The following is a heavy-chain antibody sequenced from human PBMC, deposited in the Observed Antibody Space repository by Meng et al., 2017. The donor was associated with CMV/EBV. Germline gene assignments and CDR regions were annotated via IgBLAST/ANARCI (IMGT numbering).Heavy chain of an antibody. D-gene: IGHD3-22*01. CDR1: GFTFSSYW. CDR2: INSDGSST. Sequence: GESLKISCAASGFTFSSYWMHWVRQAPGKGLVWVSRINSDGSSTSYADSVKGRFTISRDNAKNSLYLQMNSLRAEDTASYYCAKDIVRGDYFDWWAEFDYWGQGTLVTVSS. J-gene: IGHJ4*02. CDR3: AKDIVRGDYFDWWAEFDY. V-gene: IGHV3-74*01.